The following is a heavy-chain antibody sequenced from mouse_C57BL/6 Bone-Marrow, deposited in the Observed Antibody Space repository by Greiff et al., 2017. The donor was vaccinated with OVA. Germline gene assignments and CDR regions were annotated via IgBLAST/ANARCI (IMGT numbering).Heavy chain of an antibody. CDR3: TRGYSNYYAMDY. CDR1: GYTFTDYE. V-gene: IGHV1-15*01. Sequence: QVQLQQSGAELVRPGASVTLSCKASGYTFTDYEMHWVKQTPVHGLEWIGAIDPETGGTAYNQKFKGKATLTADKSSSTAYMELRILTSEDSADYDCTRGYSNYYAMDYWGQGTSVTVSS. J-gene: IGHJ4*01. D-gene: IGHD2-5*01. CDR2: IDPETGGT.